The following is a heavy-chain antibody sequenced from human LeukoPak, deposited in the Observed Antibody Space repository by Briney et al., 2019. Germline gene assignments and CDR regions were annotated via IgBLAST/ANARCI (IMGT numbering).Heavy chain of an antibody. V-gene: IGHV3-48*01. J-gene: IGHJ4*02. Sequence: GGSLRLSCAASGFTFSSYSMNWVRQAPGKGLEWVSYISSSSSTIYYADSVKGRFTISRDNAKNSLYLQMNSLRAEDTAVYYCAREEGYDYVWGSYRSTRYYFDYWGQGTLVTVSS. CDR2: ISSSSSTI. CDR1: GFTFSSYS. D-gene: IGHD3-16*02. CDR3: AREEGYDYVWGSYRSTRYYFDY.